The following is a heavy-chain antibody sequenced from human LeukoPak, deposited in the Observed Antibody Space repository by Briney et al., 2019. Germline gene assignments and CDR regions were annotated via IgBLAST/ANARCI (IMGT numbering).Heavy chain of an antibody. CDR1: GFTFSSYS. Sequence: PGGSLRLSCAASGFTFSSYSMNWVRQAPGKGLEWVSYISSSSRTIYYADSVKGRFTISRDNAKNSLYLQMNSLRAEDTAVYYCARGRGLPGPLDYWGQGTLVTVSS. J-gene: IGHJ4*02. D-gene: IGHD3-10*01. CDR3: ARGRGLPGPLDY. CDR2: ISSSSRTI. V-gene: IGHV3-48*04.